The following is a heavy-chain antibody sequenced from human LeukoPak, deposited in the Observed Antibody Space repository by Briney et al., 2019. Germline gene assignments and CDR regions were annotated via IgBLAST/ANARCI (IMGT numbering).Heavy chain of an antibody. V-gene: IGHV4-39*01. CDR2: INYSGTT. CDR1: GGAISSDNFY. CDR3: ARLSDF. Sequence: SETLSLTCTVSGGAISSDNFYWGWIRQPPGKGLEWIASINYSGTTYYNPSLNSRATISVDTSKTHFSLRLSSITAADTAVYYCARLSDFWGQGILVTVSS. J-gene: IGHJ4*02.